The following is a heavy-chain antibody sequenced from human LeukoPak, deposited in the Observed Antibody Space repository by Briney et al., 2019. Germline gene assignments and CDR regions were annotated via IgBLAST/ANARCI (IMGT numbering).Heavy chain of an antibody. CDR3: ARAGYGGYDY. D-gene: IGHD4-17*01. CDR2: ISGSSSTI. Sequence: GGSLRLSCAASGFTFSSYSMNWVRQAPEKGLEWVSYISGSSSTIYYADSVKGRFTISRDNAKNSLYLQMNSLRAEDTAVYYCARAGYGGYDYWGQGTGHRLL. J-gene: IGHJ4*02. CDR1: GFTFSSYS. V-gene: IGHV3-48*04.